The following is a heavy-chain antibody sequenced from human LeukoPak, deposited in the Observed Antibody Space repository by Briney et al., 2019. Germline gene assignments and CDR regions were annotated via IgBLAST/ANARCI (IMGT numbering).Heavy chain of an antibody. D-gene: IGHD3-10*01. CDR2: VSSSGST. CDR3: ARVQGRQADY. Sequence: PSETLSLTCTVSGASISNNYWSWIRRPPGKGLEWIGYVSSSGSTNYNPSLKSRVTISLDTSKDQVSLTLTSVTAADTAVYYCARVQGRQADYWGQGTLVTVSS. J-gene: IGHJ4*02. V-gene: IGHV4-59*13. CDR1: GASISNNY.